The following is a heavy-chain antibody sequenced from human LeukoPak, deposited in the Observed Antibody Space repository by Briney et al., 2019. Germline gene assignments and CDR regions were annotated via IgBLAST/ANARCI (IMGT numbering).Heavy chain of an antibody. D-gene: IGHD5-18*01. CDR2: ISPSGST. Sequence: ASETLSLTCTVSGGSISSNNYYWSWIRQPAGKGLEWIGRISPSGSTNYNPSLKSRVTISVDTSKNQFSLKLSSVTAADTAVYYCARSKWDTAMGTIDYWGQGTLVTVSS. CDR1: GGSISSNNYY. CDR3: ARSKWDTAMGTIDY. J-gene: IGHJ4*02. V-gene: IGHV4-61*02.